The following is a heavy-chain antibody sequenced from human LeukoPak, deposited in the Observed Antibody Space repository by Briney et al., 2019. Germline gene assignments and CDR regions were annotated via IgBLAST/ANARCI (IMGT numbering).Heavy chain of an antibody. CDR3: ARVAAAGTNYFDY. CDR2: INPNSGGT. J-gene: IGHJ4*02. D-gene: IGHD6-13*01. V-gene: IGHV1-2*02. CDR1: GYTFAGYY. Sequence: GASVKVSCKASGYTFAGYYMHWVRQAPGQGFEWMGWINPNSGGTNYAQKFQGRVTMTRDTSISTAYMELSRLRSDDTAVYYCARVAAAGTNYFDYWGQGTLVTVSS.